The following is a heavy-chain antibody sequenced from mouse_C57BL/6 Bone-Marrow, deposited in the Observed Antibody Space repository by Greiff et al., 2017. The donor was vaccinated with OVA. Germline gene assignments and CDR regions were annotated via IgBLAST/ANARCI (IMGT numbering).Heavy chain of an antibody. Sequence: VKLMESGPGLVQPSQSLSITCTVSGFSLTSYGVHWVRQPPGKGLEWLGVIWSGGSTDYNAAFISRLSISKDNSKSQVFFKMNSLQADDTAIYYCANNYYGSSYEDYWYFDVWGTGTTVTVSS. V-gene: IGHV2-4*01. D-gene: IGHD1-1*01. CDR2: IWSGGST. J-gene: IGHJ1*03. CDR3: ANNYYGSSYEDYWYFDV. CDR1: GFSLTSYG.